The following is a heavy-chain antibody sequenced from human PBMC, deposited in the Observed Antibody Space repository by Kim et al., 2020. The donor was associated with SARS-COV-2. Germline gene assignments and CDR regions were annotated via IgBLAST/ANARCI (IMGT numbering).Heavy chain of an antibody. V-gene: IGHV3-7*01. CDR1: GVSFTSYW. CDR3: AREVRVPAALEGYYFSGMDV. Sequence: GGSLRLSCATSGVSFTSYWMSWVRQVPGKGLEWVANIKQDGSETYYVDSVKGRFTISRDNAKNSLYLQMSSLRAEDTAVYHCAREVRVPAALEGYYFSGMDVWRQGTTVTVSS. D-gene: IGHD2-2*01. CDR2: IKQDGSET. J-gene: IGHJ6*02.